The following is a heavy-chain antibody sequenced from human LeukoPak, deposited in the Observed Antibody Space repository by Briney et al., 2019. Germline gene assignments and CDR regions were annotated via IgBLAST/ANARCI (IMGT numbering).Heavy chain of an antibody. V-gene: IGHV5-51*01. CDR2: IYPGDSDT. Sequence: GSLKISCTGSGYSFTSYWIGWVRQMPGKGLGWMGIIYPGDSDTRYSPSFQGQVTISADKSISTAYLQWSSLKASDTAMYYCARQDGRRTIPAFDIWGQGTVVTVSS. CDR3: ARQDGRRTIPAFDI. D-gene: IGHD3-3*01. J-gene: IGHJ3*02. CDR1: GYSFTSYW.